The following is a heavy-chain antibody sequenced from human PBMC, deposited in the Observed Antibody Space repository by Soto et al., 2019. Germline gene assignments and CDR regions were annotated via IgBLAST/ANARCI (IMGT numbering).Heavy chain of an antibody. J-gene: IGHJ3*02. D-gene: IGHD6-6*01. V-gene: IGHV2-5*01. CDR2: IYWNDDK. Sequence: QITLKGSGPTLVKPTQTLTLTCTLSGISLSTSGVGLGWIRQTPGKALEWLALIYWNDDKHYRPSLKTRLTITKETSKNQAVLTMTNMDPVDTATYYCARGLATLPVFAFDIWGQGTVVTVSS. CDR3: ARGLATLPVFAFDI. CDR1: GISLSTSGVG.